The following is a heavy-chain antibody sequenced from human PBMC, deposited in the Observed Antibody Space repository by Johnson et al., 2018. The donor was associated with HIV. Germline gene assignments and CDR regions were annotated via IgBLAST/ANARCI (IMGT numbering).Heavy chain of an antibody. CDR3: AKEWSRTVGATLGPGACDI. CDR1: GFTFSSYA. Sequence: QVQLVESGGGVVQPGRSLRLSCAASGFTFSSYAMHWVRQAPGKGLEWVAVISYDGSNKYYADSVKGRFTISRDNSKNTLYLQMNSLRAEDTAGYYCAKEWSRTVGATLGPGACDIWGQGTMVTVSS. J-gene: IGHJ3*02. D-gene: IGHD1-26*01. V-gene: IGHV3-30-3*01. CDR2: ISYDGSNK.